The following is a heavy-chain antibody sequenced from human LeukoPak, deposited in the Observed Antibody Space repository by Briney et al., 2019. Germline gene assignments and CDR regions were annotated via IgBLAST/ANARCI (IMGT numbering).Heavy chain of an antibody. CDR3: AKDGNKLNVVVTAMDWFDP. CDR2: ISYDGSNK. J-gene: IGHJ5*02. CDR1: GFTFSSYA. V-gene: IGHV3-30-3*01. Sequence: PGGSLRLSCAASGFTFSSYAMHWVHQAPGKGLEWVAVISYDGSNKYYADSVKGRFTISRDNSKNTLYLQMNSLRAEDTAVYYCAKDGNKLNVVVTAMDWFDPWGQGTLVTVSS. D-gene: IGHD2-21*02.